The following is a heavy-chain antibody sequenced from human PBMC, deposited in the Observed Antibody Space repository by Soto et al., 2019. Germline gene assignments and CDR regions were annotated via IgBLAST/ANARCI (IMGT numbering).Heavy chain of an antibody. CDR1: RGSISIGTNY. J-gene: IGHJ2*01. Sequence: SETLSLTCPLSRGSISIGTNYWAWIRQPPGKGLEWIANIYYSGSTFYNPSLKSRVTISLDTSKNQFSLKLRSVTAADTAVSYCGTSEGGWY. V-gene: IGHV4-39*01. CDR3: GTSEGGWY. D-gene: IGHD2-15*01. CDR2: IYYSGST.